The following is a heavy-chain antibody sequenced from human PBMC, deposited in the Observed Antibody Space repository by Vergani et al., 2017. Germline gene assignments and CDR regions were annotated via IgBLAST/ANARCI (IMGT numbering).Heavy chain of an antibody. D-gene: IGHD5-18*01. Sequence: EVQLLESGGGLVQPGGSLRLSCAASGFTFSSYAMSWVRQAPGKGLEWVSAISGSGGSTYYADSVKGRFTISRDNSKNTLYLQMNSLRAEDTAVYYCAKAVEWAAMVPYYYYGMDVWGQGTTVTVSS. CDR3: AKAVEWAAMVPYYYYGMDV. CDR2: ISGSGGST. J-gene: IGHJ6*02. CDR1: GFTFSSYA. V-gene: IGHV3-23*01.